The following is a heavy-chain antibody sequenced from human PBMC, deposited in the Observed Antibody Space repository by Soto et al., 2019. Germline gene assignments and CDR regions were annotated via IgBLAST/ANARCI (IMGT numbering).Heavy chain of an antibody. J-gene: IGHJ4*02. CDR2: IYYSGST. D-gene: IGHD2-8*01. CDR3: ARQGSHCTNGVCYVDY. V-gene: IGHV4-39*01. CDR1: GGSISSSSYY. Sequence: ETLSLTCTVSGGSISSSSYYWGWIRQPPGKGLEWIGSIYYSGSTYYNPSLKSRVTISVDTSKNQFSLKLSSVTAADTAVYYCARQGSHCTNGVCYVDYWGQRSLVTVSS.